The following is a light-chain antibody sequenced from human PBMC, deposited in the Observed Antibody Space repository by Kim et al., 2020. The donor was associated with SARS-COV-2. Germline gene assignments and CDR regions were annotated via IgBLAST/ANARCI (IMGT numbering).Light chain of an antibody. J-gene: IGKJ4*01. CDR3: QQRSHWPPT. Sequence: LSPGESATLSCRASQSVSSYLAWYQQRPGQAPRLLIYDTSNRATGIPARFSGSGSGTDFTLTISSLEPEDFAVYSCQQRSHWPPTFGGGTKVDIK. CDR2: DTS. V-gene: IGKV3-11*01. CDR1: QSVSSY.